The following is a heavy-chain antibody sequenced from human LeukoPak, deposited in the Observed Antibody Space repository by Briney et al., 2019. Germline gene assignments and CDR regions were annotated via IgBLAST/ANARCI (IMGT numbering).Heavy chain of an antibody. CDR2: IYYSGST. D-gene: IGHD5-12*01. V-gene: IGHV4-59*01. CDR3: ARSPDTWLRVMAKDYYFDY. Sequence: SETLSLTCTVSGGSISSYYWSWIRQPPGKGLEWIGFIYYSGSTNYNPSLKSRVTISVDTSKNQFSLKLSSVTAADTAGYYCARSPDTWLRVMAKDYYFDYWGQGTLVTVSS. J-gene: IGHJ4*02. CDR1: GGSISSYY.